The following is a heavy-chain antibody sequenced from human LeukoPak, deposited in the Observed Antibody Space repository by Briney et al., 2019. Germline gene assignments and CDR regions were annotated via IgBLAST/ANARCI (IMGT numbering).Heavy chain of an antibody. V-gene: IGHV5-51*01. CDR1: GYTFTSYG. J-gene: IGHJ3*02. Sequence: KVSCKASGYTFTSYGISWVRQMPGKGLEWMGIIYPGDSDTRYSPSFQGQVTISADKSISTAYLQWSSLKASDTAMYYCARHYYDSSGYYEGVEAFDIWGQGTMVTVSS. D-gene: IGHD3-22*01. CDR3: ARHYYDSSGYYEGVEAFDI. CDR2: IYPGDSDT.